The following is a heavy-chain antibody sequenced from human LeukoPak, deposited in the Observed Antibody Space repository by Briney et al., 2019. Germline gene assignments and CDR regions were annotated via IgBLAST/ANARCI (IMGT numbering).Heavy chain of an antibody. J-gene: IGHJ5*02. CDR2: ISADNGNT. CDR3: ALGRYDILTGYRIEINWFDP. CDR1: GYTFTSYG. V-gene: IGHV1-18*01. D-gene: IGHD3-9*01. Sequence: GASVKVSCKASGYTFTSYGISWVRQAPGQGLEWRGWISADNGNTNYAQKFQGRVTITADESTSTAYMELSSLRSEDTAVYYCALGRYDILTGYRIEINWFDPWGQGTLVTVSS.